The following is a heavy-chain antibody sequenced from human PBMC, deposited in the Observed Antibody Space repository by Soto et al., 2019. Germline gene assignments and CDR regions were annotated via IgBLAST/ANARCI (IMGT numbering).Heavy chain of an antibody. CDR2: INPNSGGT. J-gene: IGHJ4*02. Sequence: ASVKVSCKASGYTFTGYYMHWVRQAPGQGLEWMGWINPNSGGTNYAQKFQGWVTMTRDTSISTAYMELSRLRSDDTAVYYCARGLLLWFGVANRFDYWGQGTLVTVSS. D-gene: IGHD3-10*01. V-gene: IGHV1-2*04. CDR3: ARGLLLWFGVANRFDY. CDR1: GYTFTGYY.